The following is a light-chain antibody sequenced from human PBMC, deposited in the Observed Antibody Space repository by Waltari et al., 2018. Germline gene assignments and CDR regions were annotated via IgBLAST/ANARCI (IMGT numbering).Light chain of an antibody. J-gene: IGKJ2*01. CDR3: QHYNNYPVA. V-gene: IGKV1-5*03. Sequence: DIQMTQSPSTLSASVGDRVTITCRASQSISIWLAWYQQKPGKAPKLLISKPFSLESGVPSRFSGSGSGTEFTLTFSNLQPDDFATYYCQHYNNYPVAFGQGTKLEI. CDR2: KPF. CDR1: QSISIW.